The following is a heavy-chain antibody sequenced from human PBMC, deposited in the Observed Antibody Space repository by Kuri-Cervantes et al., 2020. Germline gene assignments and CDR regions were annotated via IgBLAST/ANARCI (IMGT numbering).Heavy chain of an antibody. J-gene: IGHJ6*02. Sequence: LSLTCAASGFTFSSYGMHWVRQAPGKGLEWVAVISYDGSNKYYADSVKGRFTISRDNSKNTLYLQMNSLRAEDTAVYYCARDQWLDPYYYYGMDVWGQGTTVTVSS. CDR1: GFTFSSYG. D-gene: IGHD6-19*01. V-gene: IGHV3-30*03. CDR2: ISYDGSNK. CDR3: ARDQWLDPYYYYGMDV.